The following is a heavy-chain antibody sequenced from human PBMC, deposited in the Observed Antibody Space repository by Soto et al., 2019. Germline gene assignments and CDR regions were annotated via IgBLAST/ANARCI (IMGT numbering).Heavy chain of an antibody. CDR2: IYYSGST. V-gene: IGHV4-31*03. CDR3: ARTTSLGYCSSTGCYEDAFDI. CDR1: GGSISSGGYY. J-gene: IGHJ3*02. D-gene: IGHD2-2*01. Sequence: PSETLSLTCTVSGGSISSGGYYWSWIRQHPGKGLEWIGYIYYSGSTYYNPSLKSRVTISVDTSKNQFSLKLSSVTAADTAVYYCARTTSLGYCSSTGCYEDAFDIWGQGTMVT.